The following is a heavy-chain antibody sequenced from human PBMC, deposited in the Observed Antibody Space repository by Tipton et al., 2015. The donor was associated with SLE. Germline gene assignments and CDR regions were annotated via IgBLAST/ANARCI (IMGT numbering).Heavy chain of an antibody. J-gene: IGHJ3*02. CDR2: IYYSGRT. V-gene: IGHV4-31*03. D-gene: IGHD6-13*01. CDR1: GGSISSGAYL. CDR3: ARGPRYSSSWSRYAFDI. Sequence: TLSLTCIVSGGSISSGAYLWSWIRQHPGKGLEWIGYIYYSGRTYYNPSLKSRISISVDTSKNQFSLNLSSVTAADTAVYYCARGPRYSSSWSRYAFDIWGQGTMVTVSS.